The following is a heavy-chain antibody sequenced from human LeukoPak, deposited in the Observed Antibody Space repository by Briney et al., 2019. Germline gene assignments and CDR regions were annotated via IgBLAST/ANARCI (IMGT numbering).Heavy chain of an antibody. CDR2: ISSSGSTI. V-gene: IGHV3-48*03. J-gene: IGHJ4*02. D-gene: IGHD6-13*01. CDR1: GFTFSSYE. Sequence: WGSLRLSCAASGFTFSSYEMNWVRQAPGKGLEWVSYISSSGSTIYYADSVKGRFTISRDNSKNTLYLQMNSLRAEDTAVYYCARGYSSSWYLDWGQGTLVTVSS. CDR3: ARGYSSSWYLD.